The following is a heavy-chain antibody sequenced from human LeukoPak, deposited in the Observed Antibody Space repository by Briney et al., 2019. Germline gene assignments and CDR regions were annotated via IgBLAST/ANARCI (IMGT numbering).Heavy chain of an antibody. CDR2: IHWNSGST. J-gene: IGHJ4*02. D-gene: IGHD3-9*01. CDR3: ASPPGDFDWYYFDY. V-gene: IGHV3-20*04. CDR1: GFTFDDYG. Sequence: PGGSLRLSCVASGFTFDDYGISWVRQAPGKGLEWVSRIHWNSGSTRYADSVKGRFTISRDNAKNSLYLQMNSLRAEDTAVYYCASPPGDFDWYYFDYWGQGTLVTVSS.